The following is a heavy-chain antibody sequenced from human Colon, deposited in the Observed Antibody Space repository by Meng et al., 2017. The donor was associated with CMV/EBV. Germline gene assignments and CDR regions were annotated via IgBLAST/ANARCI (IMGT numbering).Heavy chain of an antibody. V-gene: IGHV1-2*06. D-gene: IGHD3-10*01. CDR2: INPNSGGT. J-gene: IGHJ4*02. Sequence: CRASGYTFTAYSIHWVRQAPGQGLEWMGRINPNSGGTNYGLKFQGRVTMTRDTSISTAYMELSWLRSDDTALYFCASELRDGDYIDFWGPGTLVTVSS. CDR3: ASELRDGDYIDF. CDR1: GYTFTAYS.